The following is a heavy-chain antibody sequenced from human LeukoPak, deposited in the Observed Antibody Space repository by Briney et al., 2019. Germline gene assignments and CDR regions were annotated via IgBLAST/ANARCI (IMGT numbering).Heavy chain of an antibody. CDR3: ASVGALRYFDWLEVTPPESGYFQH. CDR1: GYTFTGYY. Sequence: ASVKVSCKASGYTFTGYYMHWVRQAPGQGLEWMGWINPNSGGTNYAQKFQGRVTMTRDTSISTAYMELSRLRSDDTAVYYCASVGALRYFDWLEVTPPESGYFQHWGQGTLVTVSS. J-gene: IGHJ1*01. D-gene: IGHD3-9*01. V-gene: IGHV1-2*02. CDR2: INPNSGGT.